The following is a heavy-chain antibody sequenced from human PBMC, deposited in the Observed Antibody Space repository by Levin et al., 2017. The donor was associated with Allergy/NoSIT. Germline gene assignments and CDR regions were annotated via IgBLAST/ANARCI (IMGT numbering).Heavy chain of an antibody. CDR1: GFTFSSYS. CDR3: ARDTGVTPLDAFDI. Sequence: PGGSLRLSCAASGFTFSSYSMNWVRQAPGKGLEWVSSISSSSSYIYYADSVKGRFTISRDNAKNSLYLQMNSLRAEDTAVYYCARDTGVTPLDAFDIWGQGTMVTVSS. CDR2: ISSSSSYI. J-gene: IGHJ3*02. V-gene: IGHV3-21*01. D-gene: IGHD4-23*01.